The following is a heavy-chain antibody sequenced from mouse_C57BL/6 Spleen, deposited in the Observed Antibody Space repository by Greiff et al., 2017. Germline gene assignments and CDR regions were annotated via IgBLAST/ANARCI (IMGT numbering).Heavy chain of an antibody. CDR3: ASYGSPVAMDY. Sequence: QVQLQQSGAELVTPGASVTISCKASGYAFSSYWLNWVKQRPGKGLEWIGQIYPGDGVTNYNGRITGMATLTADKSSSASYMQISSLTSETSAVYFCASYGSPVAMDYWGQGTSVTVSS. CDR1: GYAFSSYW. V-gene: IGHV1-80*01. J-gene: IGHJ4*01. CDR2: IYPGDGVT. D-gene: IGHD1-1*01.